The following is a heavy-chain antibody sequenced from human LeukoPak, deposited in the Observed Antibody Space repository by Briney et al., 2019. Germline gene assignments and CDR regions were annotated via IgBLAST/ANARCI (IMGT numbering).Heavy chain of an antibody. D-gene: IGHD2-2*01. CDR2: ISSSGSNI. J-gene: IGHJ4*02. CDR1: GFTFSSYQ. CDR3: ARRYCSSDICNHIDC. V-gene: IGHV3-48*03. Sequence: GGSLRLSCEASGFTFSSYQMNWVRQAPGKGLEWFAYISSSGSNIYYADSVKGRFASSRDNAKNSLYLQMNSLRAEDTAVYYCARRYCSSDICNHIDCWGQGTLVTVSS.